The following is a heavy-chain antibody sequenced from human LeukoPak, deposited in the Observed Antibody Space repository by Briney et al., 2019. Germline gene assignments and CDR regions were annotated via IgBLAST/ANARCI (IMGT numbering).Heavy chain of an antibody. V-gene: IGHV5-51*01. Sequence: GESLHISCEGSGYNFTIYRIAWVRPMPGKGLECMGIISPGDSAPTYSPSFRGQVTISVDKSINTAYLQWSSLKASDTAMYFCARRPYYYDVSGPRAFDIWGQGSMVTVSS. D-gene: IGHD3-22*01. CDR1: GYNFTIYR. CDR2: ISPGDSAP. J-gene: IGHJ3*02. CDR3: ARRPYYYDVSGPRAFDI.